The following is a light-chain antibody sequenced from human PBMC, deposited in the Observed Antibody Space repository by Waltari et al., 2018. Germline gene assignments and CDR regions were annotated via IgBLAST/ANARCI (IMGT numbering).Light chain of an antibody. CDR2: DAS. CDR3: QQFYDLPLT. Sequence: IQMTQSPSSLSASVGDRVTITCQASQDINNYLNWYQQKPGKAPKLLIYDASNLERGVPSRFSGSGSGTDFTFTITSLQPEDIATYYCQQFYDLPLTFGGGTKVEIK. V-gene: IGKV1-33*01. J-gene: IGKJ4*01. CDR1: QDINNY.